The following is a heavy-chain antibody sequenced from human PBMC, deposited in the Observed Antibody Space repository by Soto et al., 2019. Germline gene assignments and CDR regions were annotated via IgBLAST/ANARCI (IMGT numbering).Heavy chain of an antibody. CDR2: ISYSGST. Sequence: QVQLQESSPGLVKPSETLSLTCTVSGASISNYDWTWIRQPPGRGLEWIGYISYSGSTNYNPSLKGRVTISVDTSKNQFSLKLSSVTAADTAVYYCARVGGYPLGAFDIWGQGTMVTVSS. V-gene: IGHV4-59*01. J-gene: IGHJ3*02. CDR3: ARVGGYPLGAFDI. CDR1: GASISNYD. D-gene: IGHD5-12*01.